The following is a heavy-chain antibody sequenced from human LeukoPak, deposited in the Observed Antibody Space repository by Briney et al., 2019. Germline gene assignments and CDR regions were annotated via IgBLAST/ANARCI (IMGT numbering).Heavy chain of an antibody. Sequence: PGGSLRLSCAASGLTFSTYSMNWVRQAPGKGLEWVSFISSSSGYIYYADSVKGRFTISRDNAKNSLYLQMNSLRAEDTAVYYCARDGVVGMTTVKFDYWGQGTLVTVSS. CDR3: ARDGVVGMTTVKFDY. V-gene: IGHV3-21*01. CDR2: ISSSSGYI. D-gene: IGHD4-17*01. J-gene: IGHJ4*02. CDR1: GLTFSTYS.